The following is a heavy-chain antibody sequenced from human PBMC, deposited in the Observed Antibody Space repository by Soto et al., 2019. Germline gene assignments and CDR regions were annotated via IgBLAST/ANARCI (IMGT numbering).Heavy chain of an antibody. CDR3: ARVSGSYYYGMDV. CDR2: IYHSGST. Sequence: SETLYLTCAISCRSISSSNWWSWVRQPPGKGLEWIGEIYHSGSTNYNPSLKSRVTLSVDKSKNQFSLKLSSVTAADTAVYYCARVSGSYYYGMDVWGQGTTVT. D-gene: IGHD1-26*01. CDR1: CRSISSSNW. V-gene: IGHV4-4*02. J-gene: IGHJ6*02.